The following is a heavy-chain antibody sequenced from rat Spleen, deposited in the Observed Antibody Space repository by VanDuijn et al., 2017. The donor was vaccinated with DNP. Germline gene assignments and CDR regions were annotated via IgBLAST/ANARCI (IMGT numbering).Heavy chain of an antibody. CDR3: TRSTFDF. CDR2: ITTGGDTT. V-gene: IGHV5S11*01. Sequence: EVQLVESGGGLVQPGRSLKLSCAASGFTFSYYGMAWVRQAPKKGLEWVASITTGGDTTYYRDSVKGRFTISRDNAKSTLYLQMDSLRSEETATYYCTRSTFDFWGQGVVVTVSS. J-gene: IGHJ2*01. CDR1: GFTFSYYG.